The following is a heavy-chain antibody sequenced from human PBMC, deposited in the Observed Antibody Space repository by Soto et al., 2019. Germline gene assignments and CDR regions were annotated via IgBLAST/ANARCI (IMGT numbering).Heavy chain of an antibody. Sequence: GGSLRVSCAASGFTFSNYWMHWVRQAPGKGLVWVSRINSDGSSTSYADSVKGRFTISRDNAKNTLYLQMNNLRAEDAAVYYCARDRPITIFGVIRYMDVWGKGTTVTVSS. J-gene: IGHJ6*03. V-gene: IGHV3-74*01. CDR3: ARDRPITIFGVIRYMDV. CDR2: INSDGSST. CDR1: GFTFSNYW. D-gene: IGHD3-3*01.